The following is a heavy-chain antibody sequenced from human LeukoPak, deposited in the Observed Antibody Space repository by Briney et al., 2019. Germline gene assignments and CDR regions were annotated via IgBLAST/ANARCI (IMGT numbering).Heavy chain of an antibody. CDR1: GASISSNSFY. J-gene: IGHJ5*01. Sequence: PSETLSLTCTVSGASISSNSFYWGWIRQPPGKGLEWIGTIYYNGDTFYNPSLESRVAMSVDTSASQFSLKLSSVTAADTAVYYCAVLLYRHYNWFDSWGQGTLVSVSS. CDR2: IYYNGDT. D-gene: IGHD3-16*02. CDR3: AVLLYRHYNWFDS. V-gene: IGHV4-39*01.